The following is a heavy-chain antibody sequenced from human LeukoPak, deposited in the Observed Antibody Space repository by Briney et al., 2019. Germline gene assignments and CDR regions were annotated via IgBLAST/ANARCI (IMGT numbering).Heavy chain of an antibody. J-gene: IGHJ4*02. CDR2: ISSSSSTI. V-gene: IGHV3-48*02. Sequence: PGGSLRLSCAASGFTFSSYSMNWVRQAPGKGLEWVSYISSSSSTIYYADSVKGRFTISRDNAKNSLYLQMNSLRDEDTAVYYCAREHEPMVVAATGFDYWGQGTLVTVSP. CDR3: AREHEPMVVAATGFDY. D-gene: IGHD2-15*01. CDR1: GFTFSSYS.